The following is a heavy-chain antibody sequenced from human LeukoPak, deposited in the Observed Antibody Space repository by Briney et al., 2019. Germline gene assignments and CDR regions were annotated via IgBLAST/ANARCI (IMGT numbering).Heavy chain of an antibody. Sequence: PGGSLRLSCAASGFTFSSYSMNWVRQAPGKGLEGVSSISSSSSYIYYADSVKGRFTISRDNAKHSLYLQMNSLRAEDTAVYYCARDAGPWYYCYGMDVCGQGTTVTDSS. V-gene: IGHV3-21*01. CDR1: GFTFSSYS. CDR2: ISSSSSYI. CDR3: ARDAGPWYYCYGMDV. J-gene: IGHJ6*02.